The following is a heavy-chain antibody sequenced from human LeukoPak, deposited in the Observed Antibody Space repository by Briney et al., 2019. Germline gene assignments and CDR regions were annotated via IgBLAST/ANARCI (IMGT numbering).Heavy chain of an antibody. D-gene: IGHD6-6*01. V-gene: IGHV3-30-3*01. CDR2: ISYDGSNK. J-gene: IGHJ4*02. CDR3: ARDVDSSSSVGY. CDR1: GFTFSSYA. Sequence: PGGSLRLSCAASGFTFSSYAMHWVRQAPGKGLEWVAVISYDGSNKYYADSVKGRFTISRDNSKNTLYLQMNSLRAEDTAVYYCARDVDSSSSVGYWGQGTLVTVS.